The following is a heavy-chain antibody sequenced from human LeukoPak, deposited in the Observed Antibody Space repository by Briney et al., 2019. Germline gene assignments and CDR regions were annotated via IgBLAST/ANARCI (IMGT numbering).Heavy chain of an antibody. CDR3: AKRTRGGDSDY. Sequence: GGTLRLSCAASGFTFSSSGMTWVRQAPGKGLEWVASINGGGGSIFHADSVKGRFTISRDNSKNTLYLQMNSLRAEDTAMYYCAKRTRGGDSDYWGQGILVTVSS. V-gene: IGHV3-23*01. D-gene: IGHD4-17*01. J-gene: IGHJ4*02. CDR2: INGGGGSI. CDR1: GFTFSSSG.